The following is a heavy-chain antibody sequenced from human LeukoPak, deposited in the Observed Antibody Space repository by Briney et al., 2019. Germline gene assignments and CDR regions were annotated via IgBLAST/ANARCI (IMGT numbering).Heavy chain of an antibody. D-gene: IGHD2-2*02. CDR3: AKTDCTSSSCYTIDY. CDR2: ISDSGTDT. Sequence: GGSLRLSCAASGFTFSYYAMSWVRQAPGKGLEWVSVISDSGTDTSYADSGRGRFTISRVNSKNTLYLQMNSLRAEDTAVYYCAKTDCTSSSCYTIDYWGQGTLVTVSS. V-gene: IGHV3-23*01. CDR1: GFTFSYYA. J-gene: IGHJ4*02.